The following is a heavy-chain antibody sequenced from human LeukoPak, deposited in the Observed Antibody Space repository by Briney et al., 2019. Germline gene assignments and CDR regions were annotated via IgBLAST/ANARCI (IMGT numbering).Heavy chain of an antibody. Sequence: PGGSLRLSCAASGFIFSGYWMHWVRQAPGKGLVWLSRIKNDGSITSYADSVKGRFTISRDNAKNTLYLQMNSLRVEDTAVYYCTKSDWFDPWGLGTLVTVSS. CDR2: IKNDGSIT. CDR1: GFIFSGYW. CDR3: TKSDWFDP. J-gene: IGHJ5*02. D-gene: IGHD3-3*01. V-gene: IGHV3-74*01.